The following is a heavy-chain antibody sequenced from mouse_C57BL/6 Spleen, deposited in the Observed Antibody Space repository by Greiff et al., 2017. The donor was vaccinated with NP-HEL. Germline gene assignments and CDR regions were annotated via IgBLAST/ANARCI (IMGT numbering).Heavy chain of an antibody. CDR2: IYPGDGDT. Sequence: VQVVESGPELVKPGASVKISCKASGYAFSSSWMNWVKQRPGKGLEWIGRIYPGDGDTNYNGKFKGKATLTADKSSSTAYMQLSSLTSEDSAVYFCARWDLLWSYWGQGTTLTVSS. CDR1: GYAFSSSW. V-gene: IGHV1-82*01. CDR3: ARWDLLWSY. D-gene: IGHD2-1*01. J-gene: IGHJ2*01.